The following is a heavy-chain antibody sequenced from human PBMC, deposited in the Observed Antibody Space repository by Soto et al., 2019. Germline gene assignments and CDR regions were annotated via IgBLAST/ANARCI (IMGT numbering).Heavy chain of an antibody. CDR2: ISYDGSNK. D-gene: IGHD1-26*01. Sequence: PGGSLRLSCAASGFTFSSYAMHWVRQAPGKGLEWVAVISYDGSNKYYADSVKGRFTISRDNSKNTLYLQMNSLRAEDTAVYYCASGIVGATPPPPFDYWGQGTLVTVSS. J-gene: IGHJ4*02. CDR1: GFTFSSYA. V-gene: IGHV3-30-3*01. CDR3: ASGIVGATPPPPFDY.